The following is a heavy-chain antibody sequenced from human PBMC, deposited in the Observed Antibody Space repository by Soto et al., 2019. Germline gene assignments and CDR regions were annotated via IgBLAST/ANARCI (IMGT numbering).Heavy chain of an antibody. J-gene: IGHJ4*02. Sequence: EVQLVESGGGLVQPGGSLRLSCAASGFSCSSYSMNWVRQGPGKGLEWVSYISSSSRTTYYADSVKGRFNISRHKAKDSVYPQMNSFSDDDTAEYYCAGHVGNSYESLWRYWGQGTLVTVSS. CDR3: AGHVGNSYESLWRY. CDR2: ISSSSRTT. D-gene: IGHD5-18*01. V-gene: IGHV3-48*02. CDR1: GFSCSSYS.